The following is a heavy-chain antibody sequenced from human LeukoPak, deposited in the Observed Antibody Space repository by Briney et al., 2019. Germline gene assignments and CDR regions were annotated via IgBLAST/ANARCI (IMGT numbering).Heavy chain of an antibody. CDR2: INPSGGST. Sequence: GASVKVSCKASGYTFTSYYMHWVRQAPGQGLERMGIINPSGGSTSYAQKFQGRVTMTRDMSTSTVYMELSSLRSEDTAVYYCAREIYYGSGSYYESAFDIWGQGTMVTVSS. CDR1: GYTFTSYY. D-gene: IGHD3-10*01. CDR3: AREIYYGSGSYYESAFDI. J-gene: IGHJ3*02. V-gene: IGHV1-46*01.